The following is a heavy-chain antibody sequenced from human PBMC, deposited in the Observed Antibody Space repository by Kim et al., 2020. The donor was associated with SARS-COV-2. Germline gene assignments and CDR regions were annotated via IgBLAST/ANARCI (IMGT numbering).Heavy chain of an antibody. Sequence: GGSLRLSCAASGFTFSSYGMHWVRQAPGKGLEWVAVIWYDGSNKYYADSVKGRFTISRDNSKNTLYLQMNSLRAEDTAVYYCARAPGPYCTNGVCQPYAFDIWGQGTMVTVSS. V-gene: IGHV3-33*01. CDR3: ARAPGPYCTNGVCQPYAFDI. J-gene: IGHJ3*02. CDR1: GFTFSSYG. CDR2: IWYDGSNK. D-gene: IGHD2-8*01.